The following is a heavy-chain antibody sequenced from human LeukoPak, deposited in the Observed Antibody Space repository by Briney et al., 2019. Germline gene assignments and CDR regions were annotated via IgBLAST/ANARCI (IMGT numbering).Heavy chain of an antibody. CDR2: IWFDGSQK. D-gene: IGHD3-22*01. CDR1: GFTFSNYG. Sequence: GRSLRLSCAASGFTFSNYGMHWVRQAPGKGLEWVAVIWFDGSQKDYADSVKGRFTISRDNAKNTLTLQMNSLRAEDTAVYYCARGDISGFFTFHYWGQGTLVTVSS. V-gene: IGHV3-33*03. CDR3: ARGDISGFFTFHY. J-gene: IGHJ4*02.